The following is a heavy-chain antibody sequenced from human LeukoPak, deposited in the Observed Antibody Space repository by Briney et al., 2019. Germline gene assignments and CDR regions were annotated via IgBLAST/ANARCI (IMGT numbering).Heavy chain of an antibody. V-gene: IGHV4-34*01. D-gene: IGHD6-19*01. J-gene: IGHJ4*02. Sequence: SETLSLTCAVYGGSFSGYYWSWIRQPPGKGLEWIGEINHSGSTNYNPSLKSRVTISVDTSKNQFSLKLSSVTAADTAVYYCARVSASSGWNFDYWGQGTLVTVSS. CDR1: GGSFSGYY. CDR3: ARVSASSGWNFDY. CDR2: INHSGST.